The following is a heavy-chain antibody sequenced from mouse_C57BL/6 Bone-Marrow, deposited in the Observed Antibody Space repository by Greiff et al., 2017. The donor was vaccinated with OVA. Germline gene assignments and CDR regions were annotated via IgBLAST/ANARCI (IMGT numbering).Heavy chain of an antibody. J-gene: IGHJ1*03. D-gene: IGHD2-5*01. CDR3: ARYYSNYGYFDV. CDR1: GYTFTSYW. Sequence: QVQLQQPWAELVKPGASVKMSCKASGYTFTSYWITWVKQRPGQGLEWIGDIYPGSGSTNYNEKFNSKATLTVDTSSSTAYMQLSSLTSEDSAVYYCARYYSNYGYFDVWGTGTTVTVSS. CDR2: IYPGSGST. V-gene: IGHV1-55*01.